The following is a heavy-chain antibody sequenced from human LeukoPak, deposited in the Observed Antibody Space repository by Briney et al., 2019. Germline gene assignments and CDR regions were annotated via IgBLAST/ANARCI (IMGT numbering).Heavy chain of an antibody. J-gene: IGHJ4*02. CDR2: ISAYNGNT. V-gene: IGHV1-18*01. CDR3: ARDPGIVLMVYGFDY. Sequence: ASVKVSCKASGYTFTSYGISWVRQAPGQGLEWMGWISAYNGNTNYAQKLQGRVTMTTDTSTSTAYMELRSLRSEDTAVYYCARDPGIVLMVYGFDYWGQGTLVTVSS. CDR1: GYTFTSYG. D-gene: IGHD2-8*01.